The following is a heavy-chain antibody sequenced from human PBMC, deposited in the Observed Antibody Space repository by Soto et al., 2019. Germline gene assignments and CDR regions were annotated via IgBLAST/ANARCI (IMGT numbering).Heavy chain of an antibody. J-gene: IGHJ6*03. Sequence: QDQLVQSGVEVKKPGASVKVSCKASGYSFTNYGITWVRQAPGQGFEWMGWISAYNGNTKYAQKLQGRVTMTTDASTRTAYLEWRGLTADDTAGYYCARDRGVAPPVAGNTHYYYYMGGWGKGTSVTVSS. CDR1: GYSFTNYG. CDR2: ISAYNGNT. V-gene: IGHV1-18*01. D-gene: IGHD6-19*01. CDR3: ARDRGVAPPVAGNTHYYYYMGG.